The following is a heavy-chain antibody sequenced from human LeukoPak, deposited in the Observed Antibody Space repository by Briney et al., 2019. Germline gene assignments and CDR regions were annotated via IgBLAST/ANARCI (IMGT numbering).Heavy chain of an antibody. CDR1: GFTVISYS. CDR3: ARVGSSGWYYFDY. D-gene: IGHD6-19*01. CDR2: ISSSSSYI. J-gene: IGHJ4*02. V-gene: IGHV3-21*01. Sequence: PRWSLRLSCEASGFTVISYSMNWVRQARGGGLEGASSISSSSSYIYYADSVKGRFTISRDNAKNSLYMQMYSLRVEDTAVYYCARVGSSGWYYFDYWGREPWSPSPQ.